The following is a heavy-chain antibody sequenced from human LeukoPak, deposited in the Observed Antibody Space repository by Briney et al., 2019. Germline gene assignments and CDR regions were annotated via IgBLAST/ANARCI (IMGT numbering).Heavy chain of an antibody. J-gene: IGHJ2*01. CDR3: AGSDTTGYSPRDWDYWYFDL. V-gene: IGHV3-11*04. CDR1: GFTFSDYY. D-gene: IGHD3-9*01. CDR2: ISSSGSTI. Sequence: GSLRLCCAASGFTFSDYYMSWIRQAPGKGLEWVSYISSSGSTIYYADSVKGRFTISRDNAKNSLYLQMNSLRAEDTAVYYCAGSDTTGYSPRDWDYWYFDLWGRGTLVTVSS.